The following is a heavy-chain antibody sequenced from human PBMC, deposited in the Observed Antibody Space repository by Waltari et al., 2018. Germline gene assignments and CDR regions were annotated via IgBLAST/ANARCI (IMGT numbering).Heavy chain of an antibody. J-gene: IGHJ4*02. CDR1: GYTFTGYY. V-gene: IGHV1-2*04. CDR3: DRALYDCWSGNISPPNFDY. Sequence: QVQLVQSGAEVKKTGASVKFSCKASGYTFTGYYMHWVRQAPGQGVVWMGRINPNSGITNYAQKFQGWVTMPMDPFFSTAYMELSRLRSDDTAVYYSDRALYDCWSGNISPPNFDYWGQGTLVTVSS. CDR2: INPNSGIT. D-gene: IGHD3-3*01.